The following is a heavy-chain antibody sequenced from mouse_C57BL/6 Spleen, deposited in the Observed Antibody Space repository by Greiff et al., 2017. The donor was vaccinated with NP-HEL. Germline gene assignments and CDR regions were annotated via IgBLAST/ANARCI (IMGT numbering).Heavy chain of an antibody. CDR2: IDPEDGDT. J-gene: IGHJ2*01. V-gene: IGHV14-1*01. CDR1: GFNIKDYY. Sequence: VQLKESGAELVRPGASVKLSCTASGFNIKDYYMHWVKQRPEQGLEWIGRIDPEDGDTEYAPKFQGKATMTADTSSNTAYLQLSSLTSEDTAVYYCTTDYGSSYVYFDYWGQGTTLTVSS. D-gene: IGHD1-1*01. CDR3: TTDYGSSYVYFDY.